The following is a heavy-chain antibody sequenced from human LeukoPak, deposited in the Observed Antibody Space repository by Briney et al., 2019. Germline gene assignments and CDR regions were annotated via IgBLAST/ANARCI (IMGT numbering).Heavy chain of an antibody. CDR3: ARRRAGGNNYYFDY. CDR1: GGSISSSSYY. J-gene: IGHJ4*02. Sequence: SETLSLTCTVSGGSISSSSYYWAWIRQPPGQGLEWIGSIYYSGTTYYSPSLKSRVTISVDMSKNQVFLKLSYVTAADTAVYYCARRRAGGNNYYFDYWGQGTLVTVSS. D-gene: IGHD2-15*01. V-gene: IGHV4-39*01. CDR2: IYYSGTT.